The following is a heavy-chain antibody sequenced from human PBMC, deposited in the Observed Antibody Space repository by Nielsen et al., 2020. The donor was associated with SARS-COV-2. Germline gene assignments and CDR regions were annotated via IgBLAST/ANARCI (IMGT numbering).Heavy chain of an antibody. J-gene: IGHJ3*01. CDR1: GFRFSDYY. CDR3: ARFGFADYGDYAS. V-gene: IGHV3-11*06. Sequence: GESLKISCAASGFRFSDYYMSWIRQGPGKGLEWVSYISDNSGSRIYTNYADSVKGRFTISRDNSKNTLYLQMNSLRADDTAVYYCARFGFADYGDYASWGQGTMVTVSS. D-gene: IGHD4-17*01. CDR2: ISDNSGS.